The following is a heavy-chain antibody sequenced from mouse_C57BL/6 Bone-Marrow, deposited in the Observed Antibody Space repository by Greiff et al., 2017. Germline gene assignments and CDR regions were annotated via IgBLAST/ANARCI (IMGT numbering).Heavy chain of an antibody. V-gene: IGHV1-64*01. Sequence: VQLQQPGAELVKPGASVKLSCKASGYTFTSYWMHWVKQRPGQGLEWIGMIHPNSGSTNYNEKFKSKATLTVDKSSSTAYMQRSSLTSEDSAVYYCARGYYGSRTGFAYWGQGTLVTVSA. CDR2: IHPNSGST. CDR3: ARGYYGSRTGFAY. D-gene: IGHD1-1*01. J-gene: IGHJ3*01. CDR1: GYTFTSYW.